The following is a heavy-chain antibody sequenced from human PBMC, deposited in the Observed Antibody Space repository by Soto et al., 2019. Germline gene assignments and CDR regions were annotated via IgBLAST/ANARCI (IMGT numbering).Heavy chain of an antibody. J-gene: IGHJ4*02. CDR1: GYTFTGYY. CDR2: INPNSGGT. CDR3: ARVRNYYDRSGYYLTYFDY. Sequence: ASVKVSCKASGYTFTGYYMHWVRQAPGQGLEWMGWINPNSGGTNYAQKFQGRVTMTRDTSISTAYMELSRLRSDDTAVYYCARVRNYYDRSGYYLTYFDYWGQGTLVTVSS. V-gene: IGHV1-2*02. D-gene: IGHD3-22*01.